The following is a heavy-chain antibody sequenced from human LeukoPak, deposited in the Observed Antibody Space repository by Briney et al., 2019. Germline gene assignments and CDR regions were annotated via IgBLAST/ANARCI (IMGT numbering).Heavy chain of an antibody. CDR2: INHSGST. CDR1: GGSFSGYY. Sequence: SETLSLTCAVYGGSFSGYYWSWIRQPPGKGLEWIGEINHSGSTNYNPSLKSRVTISVDTSKNQFSLKLSSVTAADTAVYYCARTARYYDILTGYYSGFMDVWGKGTTVTISS. V-gene: IGHV4-34*01. CDR3: ARTARYYDILTGYYSGFMDV. D-gene: IGHD3-9*01. J-gene: IGHJ6*03.